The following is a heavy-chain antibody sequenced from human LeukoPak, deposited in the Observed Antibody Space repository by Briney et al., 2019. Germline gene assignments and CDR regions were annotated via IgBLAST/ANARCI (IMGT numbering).Heavy chain of an antibody. CDR1: GFTFSSYA. D-gene: IGHD6-19*01. Sequence: GGSLRLSCAASGFTFSSYAMSWVRRAPGKGLEWVSAISGSGGSTYYADSVKGRFTISRDNSKNTLYLQMNSLRAEDTAVYYCARGPGAVAAPDYWGQGTLVTVSS. CDR2: ISGSGGST. CDR3: ARGPGAVAAPDY. J-gene: IGHJ4*02. V-gene: IGHV3-23*01.